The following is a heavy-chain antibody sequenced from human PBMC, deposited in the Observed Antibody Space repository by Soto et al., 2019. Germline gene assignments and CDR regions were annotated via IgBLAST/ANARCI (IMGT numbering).Heavy chain of an antibody. CDR1: GFSFSDNY. CDR2: ISSSGSYT. CDR3: AKGDYYGSGRYFDL. J-gene: IGHJ2*01. Sequence: QVQLVESGGGLVKPGGSLRLSCAASGFSFSDNYMSWIRQAPGKGLEWVSYISSSGSYTNYAGSVKGRFTISRDNAKNSLYLQMNSLRAEDTAVYYCAKGDYYGSGRYFDLWGRGTLVTVSS. V-gene: IGHV3-11*05. D-gene: IGHD3-10*01.